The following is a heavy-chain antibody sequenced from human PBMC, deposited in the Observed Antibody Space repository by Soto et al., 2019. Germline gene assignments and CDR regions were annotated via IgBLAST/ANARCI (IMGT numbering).Heavy chain of an antibody. D-gene: IGHD6-13*01. CDR2: ISYDGSNK. V-gene: IGHV3-30*18. J-gene: IGHJ6*02. Sequence: QVQLVESGGGVVQPGRSLRLSCAASGFTFSSYGMHWVRQAPGKGLEWVAVISYDGSNKYYADSVKGRFTISRDNSKNTLYLQMNRLRAEDTAVYYWAKDVAAAGTYYYYYGMDVWGQGTTVTVSS. CDR1: GFTFSSYG. CDR3: AKDVAAAGTYYYYYGMDV.